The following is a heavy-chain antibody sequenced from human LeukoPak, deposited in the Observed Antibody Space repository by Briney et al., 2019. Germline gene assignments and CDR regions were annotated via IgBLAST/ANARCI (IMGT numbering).Heavy chain of an antibody. Sequence: PSETLSLTCAVSGYSITSGYYWSWIRQPPGKGLEWIGNIYHSGKTYYKPSLKSRVTISVDTSKIQFSLKLSSVTATDTAVYYCASQSPARDYWGQGTLVTVSS. CDR2: IYHSGKT. V-gene: IGHV4-38-2*01. J-gene: IGHJ4*02. D-gene: IGHD6-6*01. CDR3: ASQSPARDY. CDR1: GYSITSGYY.